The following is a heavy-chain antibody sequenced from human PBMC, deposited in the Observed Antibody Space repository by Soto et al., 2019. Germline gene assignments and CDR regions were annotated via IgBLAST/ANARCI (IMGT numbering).Heavy chain of an antibody. D-gene: IGHD5-12*01. V-gene: IGHV1-46*03. CDR2: INPSGGST. J-gene: IGHJ4*02. CDR1: GYTFTSYY. Sequence: ASVKCYCKASGYTFTSYYMHWVRQAPGQGLEWMGIINPSGGSTSYAQKFQGRVTMTRDTSTSTVYMEPSSLRSEDTAVYYCARVGKDGLPNPDYWGQGTLVTVSS. CDR3: ARVGKDGLPNPDY.